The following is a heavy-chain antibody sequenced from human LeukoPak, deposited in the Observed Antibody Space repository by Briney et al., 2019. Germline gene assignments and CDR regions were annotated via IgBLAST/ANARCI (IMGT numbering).Heavy chain of an antibody. J-gene: IGHJ6*03. Sequence: GGSLRLSCAASGFTFSSYWMSWVRQAPGKGLEWVANIKQDGSEKYYVDSVKGRFTISRDNAKNSLYLQMNSLRSEDTAVYYCARDNGEGGPSSSLVYYYYYYMDVWGKGTTVTVSS. V-gene: IGHV3-7*03. CDR3: ARDNGEGGPSSSLVYYYYYYMDV. CDR2: IKQDGSEK. CDR1: GFTFSSYW. D-gene: IGHD6-6*01.